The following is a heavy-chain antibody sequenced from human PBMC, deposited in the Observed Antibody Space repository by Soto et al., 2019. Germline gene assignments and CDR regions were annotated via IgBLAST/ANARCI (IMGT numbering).Heavy chain of an antibody. D-gene: IGHD2-15*01. Sequence: PSETLSLTCTVSGGSISSGGYYWSWIRQHPGRGLEWSGYIYYNGNTYYNPALKSRVIVSVDTSKNQFSLNVRYVTAAGTAVYYCARCSLVVIPVPGFDPWGQGTLVTVSS. CDR3: ARCSLVVIPVPGFDP. CDR2: IYYNGNT. V-gene: IGHV4-31*03. CDR1: GGSISSGGYY. J-gene: IGHJ5*02.